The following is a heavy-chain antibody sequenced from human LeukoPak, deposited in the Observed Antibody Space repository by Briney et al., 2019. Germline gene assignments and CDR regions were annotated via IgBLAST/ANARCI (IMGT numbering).Heavy chain of an antibody. V-gene: IGHV3-15*01. CDR1: GFTVSNVW. CDR3: TTSGITAR. J-gene: IGHJ4*02. Sequence: GGSLRLSCAASGFTVSNVWMSWVRQAPGKGLEWVGRIKSNSDGGTTDYAARVKGRFTISKDDSKNTLFLQMSSLEIEDTAVYYCTTSGITARWGQGTLVTVSS. CDR2: IKSNSDGGTT. D-gene: IGHD1-14*01.